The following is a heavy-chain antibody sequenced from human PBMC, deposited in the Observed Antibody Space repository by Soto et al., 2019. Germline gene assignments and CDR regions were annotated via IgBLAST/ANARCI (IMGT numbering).Heavy chain of an antibody. CDR3: ARGAMSADDQLDWFDP. J-gene: IGHJ5*02. D-gene: IGHD5-12*01. CDR1: GGSVSSPNYF. V-gene: IGHV4-39*01. CDR2: IFYNGRT. Sequence: QVPLQDSGPGLVKPSETLSLTCSVSGGSVSSPNYFWVWVRRAPGKGPEWIGNIFYNGRTDYNPSLQSRVTISVDTSKNKFSLQLGSVTAADTAVYYCARGAMSADDQLDWFDPWGHGTLVTVSS.